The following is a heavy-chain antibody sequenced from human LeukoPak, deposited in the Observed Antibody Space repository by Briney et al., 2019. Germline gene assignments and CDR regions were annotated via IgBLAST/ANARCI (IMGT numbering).Heavy chain of an antibody. CDR1: GFTFDDYA. V-gene: IGHV3-9*01. D-gene: IGHD6-19*01. CDR2: ISWNGGVI. J-gene: IGHJ1*01. CDR3: AKVRVAGTLMAHFQH. Sequence: GRSLRLSCAASGFTFDDYAIQWVRQAPGKGLEWVSGISWNGGVIDYADSVKGRFTISRDSAKNSLYLQMNSLRAEDTALYYCAKVRVAGTLMAHFQHWGQGTLVTVSS.